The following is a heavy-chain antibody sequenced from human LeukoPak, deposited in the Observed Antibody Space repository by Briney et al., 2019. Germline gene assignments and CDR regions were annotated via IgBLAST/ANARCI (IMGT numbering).Heavy chain of an antibody. CDR3: ARGQGGNYYLNYFDY. D-gene: IGHD1-26*01. J-gene: IGHJ4*02. CDR2: FYYSGST. Sequence: SETLSLTCTVTGGSFSTYYWSWIRQPPGKGLEWIGHFYYSGSTNYNPSLKSRVTISVDTSRNQFSLKLTSVTAADTAVYYCARGQGGNYYLNYFDYWGQGALVIVPS. CDR1: GGSFSTYY. V-gene: IGHV4-59*01.